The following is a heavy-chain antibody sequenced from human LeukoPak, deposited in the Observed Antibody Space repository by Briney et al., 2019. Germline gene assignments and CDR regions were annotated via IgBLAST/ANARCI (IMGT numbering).Heavy chain of an antibody. CDR2: INPSGGST. J-gene: IGHJ4*02. V-gene: IGHV1-46*01. CDR3: ARERRGGYDVDY. CDR1: GYTFTSYY. D-gene: IGHD5-12*01. Sequence: ASVKVSCTASGYTFTSYYMHWVRQAPGQGLEWMGIINPSGGSTSYAQKFQGRVTMTRDTSTSTVYMELSSLRSEDTAVYYCARERRGGYDVDYWGQGTLVTVSS.